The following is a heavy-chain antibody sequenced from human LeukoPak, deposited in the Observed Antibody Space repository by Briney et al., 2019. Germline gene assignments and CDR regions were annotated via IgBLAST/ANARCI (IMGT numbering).Heavy chain of an antibody. D-gene: IGHD6-19*01. V-gene: IGHV3-30-3*01. CDR1: GGTFSSYA. J-gene: IGHJ6*02. CDR2: ISYDGSNK. Sequence: SCKASGGTFSSYAISWVRQAPGKGLEWVAVISYDGSNKYYADSVKGRFTISRDNSKNTLYLQMNSLRAEDTAVYYCARDRLVLYYGMDVWGQGTTVTVSS. CDR3: ARDRLVLYYGMDV.